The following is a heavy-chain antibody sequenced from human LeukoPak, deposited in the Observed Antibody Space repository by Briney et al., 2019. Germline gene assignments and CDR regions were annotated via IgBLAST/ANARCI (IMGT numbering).Heavy chain of an antibody. CDR2: IGGSGGVT. J-gene: IGHJ4*02. CDR1: GITLSNYG. D-gene: IGHD3-10*01. CDR3: AKRGVVIRVILVGFHKEAYYFDS. Sequence: GSLRLSCAVSGITLSNYGMSWVRPAPGKGLEWVAGIGGSGGVTNYADSVKGRFTISRDSAKNTLYLQMNSLRAGDTAVYFCAKRGVVIRVILVGFHKEAYYFDSWGQGALVTVSS. V-gene: IGHV3-23*01.